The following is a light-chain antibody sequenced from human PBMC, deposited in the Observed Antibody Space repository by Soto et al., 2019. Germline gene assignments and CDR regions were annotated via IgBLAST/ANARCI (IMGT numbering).Light chain of an antibody. CDR3: CSYVASNTFK. CDR2: DVS. Sequence: QSVLTQPRSVSGSPGQSVTISCTETSSDFGGYNYVSWYQQHPGKDPKLIIYDVSDRPSGVPDRFSGSKSGNAASLTISGLQPEDEADYYCCSYVASNTFKFGGGTKVTVL. V-gene: IGLV2-11*01. CDR1: SSDFGGYNY. J-gene: IGLJ2*01.